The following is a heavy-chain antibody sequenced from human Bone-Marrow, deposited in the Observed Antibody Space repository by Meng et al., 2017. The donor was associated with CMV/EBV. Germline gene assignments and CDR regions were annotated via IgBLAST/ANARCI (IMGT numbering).Heavy chain of an antibody. V-gene: IGHV4-39*07. J-gene: IGHJ3*02. Sequence: SETLSPTCTVSGGSTSSSSYYWGWIGQPPGKGLEWIGSIYYSGSTYYNPSLKHRVTILVDMSMKQFSLEMTSVTAADTAMYYCARDSGSGLGLVFTIWGQGRMVTVSS. D-gene: IGHD3-3*01. CDR2: IYYSGST. CDR3: ARDSGSGLGLVFTI. CDR1: GGSTSSSSYY.